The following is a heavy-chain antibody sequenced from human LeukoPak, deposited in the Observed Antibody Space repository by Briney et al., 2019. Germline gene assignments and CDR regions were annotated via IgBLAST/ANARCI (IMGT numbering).Heavy chain of an antibody. CDR1: GYTFTSYG. D-gene: IGHD1-20*01. J-gene: IGHJ5*02. CDR3: ARDALNFLSINWFDP. Sequence: GASVKVSCKASGYTFTSYGISWVRQAPGQGLEWMGWISAYNGNTNYAQKLQGRVTMTTDTSTSTAYMELRSLRSDDTAVYYCARDALNFLSINWFDPWGQGTLVTVSS. CDR2: ISAYNGNT. V-gene: IGHV1-18*01.